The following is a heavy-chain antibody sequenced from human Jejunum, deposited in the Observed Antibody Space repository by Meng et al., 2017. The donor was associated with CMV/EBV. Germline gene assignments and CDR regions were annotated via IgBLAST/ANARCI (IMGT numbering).Heavy chain of an antibody. CDR2: IYSGGST. V-gene: IGHV3-66*01. CDR1: EFSVSNSY. Sequence: EVQLVESGGGLVQPGXXXXLSCSASEFSVSNSYMACVRQAPGKGLDWVSVIYSGGSTYYGDSVKDRFNISRDTSKNTVYLQMDSLRAEDTAVYYCARGAGSSSSRRYLDYWGQGTLVTVSS. CDR3: ARGAGSSSSRRYLDY. D-gene: IGHD6-6*01. J-gene: IGHJ4*03.